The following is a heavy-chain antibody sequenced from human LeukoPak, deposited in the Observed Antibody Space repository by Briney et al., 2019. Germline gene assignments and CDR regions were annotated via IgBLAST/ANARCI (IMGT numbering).Heavy chain of an antibody. Sequence: GGSLRLSCTASGFAFSVYAMSWVRQAPGKGLEWVSVIYGGRNNAVYADSVKGRFTISRDNSRNTIYLQIDSLRAEDTATYYCAREFRQTYSSGWSLDYWGQGTLVTVSS. J-gene: IGHJ4*02. D-gene: IGHD6-19*01. CDR3: AREFRQTYSSGWSLDY. V-gene: IGHV3-23*03. CDR1: GFAFSVYA. CDR2: IYGGRNNA.